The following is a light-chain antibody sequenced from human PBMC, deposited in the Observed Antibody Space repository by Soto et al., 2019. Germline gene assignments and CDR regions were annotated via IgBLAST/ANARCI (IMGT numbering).Light chain of an antibody. CDR3: QQDFSAPLT. Sequence: DIVMTQSQDSLSVSLCERATINCKSMQNVLYSSNNKNYLAWYQHKPGQPPKLLIYWASTRESGVPDRFSGSGSGTDFTLTIISLQAEDVAVYYCQQDFSAPLTFGGGGKV. V-gene: IGKV4-1*01. CDR2: WAS. J-gene: IGKJ4*01. CDR1: QNVLYSSNNKNY.